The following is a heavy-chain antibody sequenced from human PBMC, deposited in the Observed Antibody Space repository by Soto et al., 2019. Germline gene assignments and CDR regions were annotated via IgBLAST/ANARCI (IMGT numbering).Heavy chain of an antibody. V-gene: IGHV4-39*01. J-gene: IGHJ4*02. CDR3: ARHIGSGSSYRGA. D-gene: IGHD3-10*01. CDR2: IYYSGNT. CDR1: GDSISSSHY. Sequence: QLQLQESGPGLVKPSETLSLTCTVSGDSISSSHYWGWIRQPPGKGLEWIGSIYYSGNTYYSPSLKSRVTISRDTSKNQFSLKLSSVTAADTAVYYCARHIGSGSSYRGAWGQGTLVTVSS.